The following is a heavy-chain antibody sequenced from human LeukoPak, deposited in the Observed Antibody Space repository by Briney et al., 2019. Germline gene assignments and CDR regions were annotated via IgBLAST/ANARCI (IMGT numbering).Heavy chain of an antibody. CDR3: ARPGGSSWLHEYYFDN. J-gene: IGHJ4*02. Sequence: GASVKVSCKASGYTFTSYGISWVRQAPGQGLEWMGGISAYNGNTNYAQKLQRRVTTTTDTSTSTAYMEPTSLRSDGTAMYYCARPGGSSWLHEYYFDNWGQGTLVTVSS. D-gene: IGHD6-13*01. CDR2: ISAYNGNT. V-gene: IGHV1-18*01. CDR1: GYTFTSYG.